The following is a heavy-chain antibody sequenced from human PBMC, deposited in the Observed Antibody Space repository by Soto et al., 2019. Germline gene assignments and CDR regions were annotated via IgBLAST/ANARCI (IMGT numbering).Heavy chain of an antibody. CDR3: ARDSRLVPAAVDY. CDR1: GFTFSDYY. Sequence: GGSLRLSCAASGFTFSDYYMSWIRQAPGKGLEWVSYISSSSSYTNYADSVKGRFTISRDNAKNSLYLQMNSLRAEDTAVYYCARDSRLVPAAVDYWGQGTLVTVSS. J-gene: IGHJ4*02. D-gene: IGHD2-2*01. CDR2: ISSSSSYT. V-gene: IGHV3-11*05.